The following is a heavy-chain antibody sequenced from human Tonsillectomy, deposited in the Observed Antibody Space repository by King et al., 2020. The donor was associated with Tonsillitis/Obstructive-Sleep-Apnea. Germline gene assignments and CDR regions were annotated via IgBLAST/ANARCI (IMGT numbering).Heavy chain of an antibody. CDR2: IDPSDSYT. V-gene: IGHV5-10-1*03. Sequence: VQLVESGAEVKKPGESLRISCTGSGYRFTSYWISWVRQMPGKGLEWMGRIDPSDSYTKYSPSFQGHVTISADKSISNAYLQWSSLKASDSAMYYCARMTGREGATLDYWGQGTLVTVSS. CDR3: ARMTGREGATLDY. CDR1: GYRFTSYW. D-gene: IGHD1-26*01. J-gene: IGHJ4*02.